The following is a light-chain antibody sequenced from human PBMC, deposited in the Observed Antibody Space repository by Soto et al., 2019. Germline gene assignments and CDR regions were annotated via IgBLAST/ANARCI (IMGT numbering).Light chain of an antibody. CDR3: QQYNDWPPKRT. CDR1: QSITTN. J-gene: IGKJ1*01. Sequence: EVVMTQSPVTLSVSPGERATLSCRASQSITTNLAWYQQKPGQAPRLLIYGASTRATGVPARFSGSGSGTQFPITISSHQSEDFAIYNCQQYNDWPPKRTFGRGT. CDR2: GAS. V-gene: IGKV3-15*01.